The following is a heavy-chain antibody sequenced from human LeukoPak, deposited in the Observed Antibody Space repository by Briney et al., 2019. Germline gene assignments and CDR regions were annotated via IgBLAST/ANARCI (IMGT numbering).Heavy chain of an antibody. Sequence: PGGSLRLSCEASGFTLSSSRMNWVRQAPGKGLEWVSYISSSSTIISYADSVKGRFTISRDNSKNTLYLQMNSLRAEDTAVYYCAKARTVTKGIWDYWGQGTLVTVSS. CDR1: GFTLSSSR. V-gene: IGHV3-48*01. CDR3: AKARTVTKGIWDY. D-gene: IGHD4-17*01. CDR2: ISSSSTII. J-gene: IGHJ4*02.